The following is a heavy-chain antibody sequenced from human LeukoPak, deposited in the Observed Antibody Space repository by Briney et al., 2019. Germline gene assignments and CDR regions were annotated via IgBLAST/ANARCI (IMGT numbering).Heavy chain of an antibody. CDR3: AKTTEGYCSGSSCYSYYYYMDV. V-gene: IGHV4-59*13. Sequence: SETLYLTCTVSGGSIGNYSWSWIRKPPGKGLEWIGYIHYSGSTSYNPSLKSRVTISVDTSKNQFSLKLRFVAAADTVVYYCAKTTEGYCSGSSCYSYYYYMDVWGKGTTVTVSS. CDR2: IHYSGST. CDR1: GGSIGNYS. D-gene: IGHD2-15*01. J-gene: IGHJ6*03.